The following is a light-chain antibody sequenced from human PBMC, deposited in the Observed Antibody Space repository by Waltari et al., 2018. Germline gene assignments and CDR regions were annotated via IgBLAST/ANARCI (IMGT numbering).Light chain of an antibody. Sequence: EIVMTQSPATLSVSPGERATLHCRASQGVSSNLAWYQQKPGQAPRLLIYGASTRATGVPARFSGSGSGTDFTLTISGLQSEDYAVYFCHQHNSWPPLSFGGGTKVEIK. CDR3: HQHNSWPPLS. CDR1: QGVSSN. CDR2: GAS. J-gene: IGKJ4*01. V-gene: IGKV3-15*01.